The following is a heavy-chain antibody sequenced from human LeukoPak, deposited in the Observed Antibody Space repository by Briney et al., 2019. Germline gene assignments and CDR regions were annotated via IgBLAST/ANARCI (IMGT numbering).Heavy chain of an antibody. V-gene: IGHV3-53*05. D-gene: IGHD5-12*01. Sequence: GGSLRLSCAASGFTVSSNYMSWVRQAPGKGLEWVSVIYSGGSTYYADSVKGRFTISRDNSKNSLYLQMNSLRAEDTALYYCAKVRARYNGPYNYWGQGTLVTVSS. CDR3: AKVRARYNGPYNY. J-gene: IGHJ4*02. CDR2: IYSGGST. CDR1: GFTVSSNY.